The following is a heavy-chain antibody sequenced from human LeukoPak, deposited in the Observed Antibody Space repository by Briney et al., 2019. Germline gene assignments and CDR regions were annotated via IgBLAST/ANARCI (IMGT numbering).Heavy chain of an antibody. CDR1: GFNFSDSR. J-gene: IGHJ4*02. CDR3: VRGDWYFDY. V-gene: IGHV3-7*04. Sequence: PGGSLRLSCTTSGFNFSDSRMTWVRQAPGKGLEWVANINRDGTEKRSLASVEGRFTISRDNAKNSLDLQMRSLRPQDTAVYFCVRGDWYFDYWGQGILVTVSP. D-gene: IGHD2-21*01. CDR2: INRDGTEK.